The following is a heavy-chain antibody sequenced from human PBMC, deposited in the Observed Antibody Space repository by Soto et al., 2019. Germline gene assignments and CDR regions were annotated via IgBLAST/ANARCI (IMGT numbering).Heavy chain of an antibody. J-gene: IGHJ3*02. D-gene: IGHD1-20*01. CDR3: ARSPLALPRRITGTSDAFDI. CDR1: GFTFSSYG. CDR2: ISHSGGNT. V-gene: IGHV3-23*01. Sequence: GGSLRLSCAASGFTFSSYGMSWVRQAPGKGLEWVSAISHSGGNTYYADSVKGRFTISRDNSKNTLYLQMNSLRAEDTAVYYCARSPLALPRRITGTSDAFDIWRQGTMVTVS.